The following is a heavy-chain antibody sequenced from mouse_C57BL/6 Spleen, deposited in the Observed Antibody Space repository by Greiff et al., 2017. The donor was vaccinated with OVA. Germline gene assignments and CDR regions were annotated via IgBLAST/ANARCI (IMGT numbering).Heavy chain of an antibody. CDR2: IYPRSGNT. Sequence: ESGAELARPGASVKLSCKASGYTFTSYGISWVKQRTGQGLEWIGEIYPRSGNTYYNEKFKGKATLTADKSTSTAYMELRSLTSEDSAVYFCAQIYYDYDGFAYWGQGTLVTVSA. D-gene: IGHD2-4*01. V-gene: IGHV1-81*01. J-gene: IGHJ3*01. CDR3: AQIYYDYDGFAY. CDR1: GYTFTSYG.